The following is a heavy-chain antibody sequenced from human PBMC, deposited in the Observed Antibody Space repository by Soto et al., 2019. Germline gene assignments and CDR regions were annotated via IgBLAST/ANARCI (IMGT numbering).Heavy chain of an antibody. CDR2: IYPGDSDT. CDR3: ARQKDFWSGYSDAQYYYGMDV. Sequence: GESLKISCKGSGYSFTSYWSGWVRQMPGKGLEGMGIIYPGDSDTRYSPSFQGQVTISADKSISTAYLQWSSLKASDTAMYYCARQKDFWSGYSDAQYYYGMDVWGQGTTVTVSS. D-gene: IGHD3-3*01. CDR1: GYSFTSYW. J-gene: IGHJ6*02. V-gene: IGHV5-51*01.